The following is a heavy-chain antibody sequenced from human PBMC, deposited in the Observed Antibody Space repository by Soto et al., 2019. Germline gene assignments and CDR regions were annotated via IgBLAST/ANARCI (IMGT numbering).Heavy chain of an antibody. Sequence: TLSLTCTVSGGSISSGGYYWSWIRQHPGKGLEWIGYIYYSGSTYYNPSLKSRVTISVDTSKNRFSLKLSSVTAADTAVYYCARVPIYYYGSGSYGDYWGQGTLVTVSS. D-gene: IGHD3-10*01. CDR2: IYYSGST. CDR3: ARVPIYYYGSGSYGDY. CDR1: GGSISSGGYY. V-gene: IGHV4-31*03. J-gene: IGHJ4*02.